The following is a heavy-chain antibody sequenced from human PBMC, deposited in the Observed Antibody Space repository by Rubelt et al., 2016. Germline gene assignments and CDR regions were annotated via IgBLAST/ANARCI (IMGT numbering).Heavy chain of an antibody. D-gene: IGHD6-19*01. CDR3: ARDREAVAGRGGDAFDI. V-gene: IGHV3-23*01. CDR2: ISGSGGST. Sequence: VRPAPGKGLEWVSSISGSGGSTYYPDSVKGRFTISRDNSKNTLALQMNSLRAEDTAVYYCARDREAVAGRGGDAFDIWGQGTKVTVSS. J-gene: IGHJ3*02.